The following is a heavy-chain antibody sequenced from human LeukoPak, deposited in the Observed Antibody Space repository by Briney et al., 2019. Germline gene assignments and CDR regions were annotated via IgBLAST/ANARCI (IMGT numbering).Heavy chain of an antibody. D-gene: IGHD6-6*01. J-gene: IGHJ5*02. CDR3: ANGDSSSSGWFDP. CDR2: ISWNSGII. V-gene: IGHV3-9*01. Sequence: PGGSLRLSCVASGFPFDDYGMFWVRQSPGKGLEWVSSISWNSGIIDYADSVKGRFTISRDNAKNSLYLQMNSLRAEDTAVYYCANGDSSSSGWFDPWGQGTLVTVSS. CDR1: GFPFDDYG.